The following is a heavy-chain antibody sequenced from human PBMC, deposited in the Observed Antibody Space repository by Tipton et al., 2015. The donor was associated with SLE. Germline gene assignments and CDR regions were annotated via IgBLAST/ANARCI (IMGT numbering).Heavy chain of an antibody. CDR1: GYSISSGYY. V-gene: IGHV4-38-2*01. CDR3: ARLKGRLELPGYHYYMDV. Sequence: TLSLTCEVSGYSISSGYYWDWIRQPPGKGLEWIGTIYHSGSTYYNPSLKSRVTISVDTSKNQFSLKLRSVTAADTAVYYCARLKGRLELPGYHYYMDVWGKGTTVTVSS. J-gene: IGHJ6*03. D-gene: IGHD1-7*01. CDR2: IYHSGST.